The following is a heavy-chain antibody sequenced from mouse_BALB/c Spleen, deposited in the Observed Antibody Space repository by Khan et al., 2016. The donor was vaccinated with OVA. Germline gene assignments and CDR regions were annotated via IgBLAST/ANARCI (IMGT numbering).Heavy chain of an antibody. D-gene: IGHD2-10*01. CDR3: TTPPYYSYVMVY. J-gene: IGHJ4*01. CDR1: GYTFTNYG. CDR2: INTNTGEP. V-gene: IGHV9-3-1*01. Sequence: QIQLVQSGPELKKPGETVKISCKASGYTFTNYGLNWVKQAPGKGLQWMGWINTNTGEPTYAADFKGRFAFSLETSASTAYLQINNLKNEDTATXFSTTPPYYSYVMVYWGQGTSVTVSS.